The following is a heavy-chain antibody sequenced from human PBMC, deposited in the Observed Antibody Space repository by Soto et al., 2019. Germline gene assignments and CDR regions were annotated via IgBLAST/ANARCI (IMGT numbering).Heavy chain of an antibody. V-gene: IGHV4-39*01. J-gene: IGHJ4*02. Sequence: LSLTCTVSGGSISDSNDHWGWIRQSPGQGLEWIGSFHNSGSIHYNPPFKSRVTISVDTSKNQFSLKVSSVIAADTAVYYCVRIWPPPYSDALTDYTDAFDYWGQGTLVTVSS. D-gene: IGHD3-9*01. CDR2: FHNSGSI. CDR1: GGSISDSNDH. CDR3: VRIWPPPYSDALTDYTDAFDY.